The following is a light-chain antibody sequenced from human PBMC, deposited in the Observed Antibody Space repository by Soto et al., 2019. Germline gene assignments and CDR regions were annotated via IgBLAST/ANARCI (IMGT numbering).Light chain of an antibody. CDR2: EVN. V-gene: IGLV2-18*02. Sequence: QSALTQPPSVSGSPGQSVTISCTGTSSDVGNCNRVSWYQQPPGTAPKLMIYEVNNRPSGVPDRFSGSKSGNTASLTISELQAEDEADYYCNSYTTSSTYVFGTGTKLTVL. J-gene: IGLJ1*01. CDR1: SSDVGNCNR. CDR3: NSYTTSSTYV.